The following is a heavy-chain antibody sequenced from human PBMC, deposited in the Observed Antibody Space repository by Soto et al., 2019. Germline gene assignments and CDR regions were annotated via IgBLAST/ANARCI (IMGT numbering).Heavy chain of an antibody. CDR3: AREYTAWPLAYGLDV. CDR1: GFTFSTYS. V-gene: IGHV3-21*02. D-gene: IGHD2-2*02. J-gene: IGHJ6*02. Sequence: EVQLVESGGGLVKPGGSLRLSCVGSGFTFSTYSINWVRQAPGKGLEWVSSISSRSDIYYADSVKGRFTISIDNAKNSVSQQMNSLRAEDTAVYYCAREYTAWPLAYGLDVWGQGTTVTVSS. CDR2: ISSRSDI.